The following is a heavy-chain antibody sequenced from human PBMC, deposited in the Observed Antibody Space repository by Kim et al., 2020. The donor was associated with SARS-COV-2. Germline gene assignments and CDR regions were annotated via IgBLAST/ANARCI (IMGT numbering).Heavy chain of an antibody. CDR2: A. D-gene: IGHD3-16*01. Sequence: ANYAQKFQGRVTITADEATSTVYMELSSLRSEDTAVYYCASGGLGIHFDYWGQGTLVTVSS. V-gene: IGHV1-69*01. J-gene: IGHJ4*02. CDR3: ASGGLGIHFDY.